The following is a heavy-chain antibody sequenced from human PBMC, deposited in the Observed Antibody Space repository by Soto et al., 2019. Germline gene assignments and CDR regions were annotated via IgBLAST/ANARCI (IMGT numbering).Heavy chain of an antibody. V-gene: IGHV4-59*01. Sequence: PSETLSRTCTVSCGSISSYYWSWIRQPPGKGLEWIVYIYYSGSTNYNPSLKSRVTISVDTSKNQFSLKLSSVTAADTAVYHYARGPYYDFWSGLLFDRWGQGTRVTVSS. CDR2: IYYSGST. D-gene: IGHD3-3*01. J-gene: IGHJ4*02. CDR1: CGSISSYY. CDR3: ARGPYYDFWSGLLFDR.